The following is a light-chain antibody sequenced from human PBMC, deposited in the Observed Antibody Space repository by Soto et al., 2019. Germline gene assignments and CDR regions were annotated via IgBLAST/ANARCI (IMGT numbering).Light chain of an antibody. CDR2: SAT. CDR1: QDIRSR. J-gene: IGKJ4*01. Sequence: IEMTQSPSSVSASVGDRVTITCRASQDIRSRLAWYQHKPGKAPNLLIYSATTLQSGVPYRFSGSGSGTYFTLTISSLKHDDLATYSCTQANILPPVFGGGTRVEI. V-gene: IGKV1-12*01. CDR3: TQANILPPV.